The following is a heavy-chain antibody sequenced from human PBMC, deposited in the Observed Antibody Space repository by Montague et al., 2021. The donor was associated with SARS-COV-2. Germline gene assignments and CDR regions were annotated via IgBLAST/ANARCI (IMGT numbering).Heavy chain of an antibody. V-gene: IGHV4-34*01. CDR2: INHSGST. D-gene: IGHD5-18*01. CDR3: ARHVDSYGPYYFDY. J-gene: IGHJ4*02. Sequence: SETLSLTCAVYGGSFSGYYWSWIRQPPGKGLEWIGEINHSGSTNXNPSLKSRVTISVDTSKNQFSLKLSSVTAADTAVYYCARHVDSYGPYYFDYWGQGTLVTVSS. CDR1: GGSFSGYY.